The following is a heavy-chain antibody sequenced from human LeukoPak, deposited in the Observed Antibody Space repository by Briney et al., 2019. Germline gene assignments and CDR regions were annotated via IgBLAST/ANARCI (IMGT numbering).Heavy chain of an antibody. CDR1: GGSISSYY. V-gene: IGHV4-34*01. CDR2: INHSGST. CDR3: ARQGGTSGYDYPYFDY. Sequence: SETLSLTCTVSGGSISSYYWSWIRQPPGKGLEWIGEINHSGSTNYNPSLKSRVTTSVDTSKNQFSLNVRSVTAADTAVYYCARQGGTSGYDYPYFDYWGQGILVTVSS. J-gene: IGHJ4*02. D-gene: IGHD5-12*01.